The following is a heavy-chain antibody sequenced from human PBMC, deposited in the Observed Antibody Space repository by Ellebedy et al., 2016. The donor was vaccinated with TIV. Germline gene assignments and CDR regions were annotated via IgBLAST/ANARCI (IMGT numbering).Heavy chain of an antibody. CDR1: GYTLMSYG. V-gene: IGHV1-18*01. CDR3: ARGFRYGSGRWPLDY. D-gene: IGHD4-23*01. Sequence: AASVKVSCKASGYTLMSYGICWVRQAPGQGLDWMGWVSPYDGNTNYAQKFQGRVTLTIETSTSTGYMELRSLRSDDTAVYYCARGFRYGSGRWPLDYWGQGTLVTVSS. J-gene: IGHJ4*02. CDR2: VSPYDGNT.